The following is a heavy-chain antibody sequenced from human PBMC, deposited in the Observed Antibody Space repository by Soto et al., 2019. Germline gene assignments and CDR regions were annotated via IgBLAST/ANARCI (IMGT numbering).Heavy chain of an antibody. CDR1: GYTFTSYA. J-gene: IGHJ6*03. CDR2: INAGNGNT. Sequence: ASVKVSCKASGYTFTSYAMHWVRQAPGQRLEWMGWINAGNGNTKYSQKFQGRVTITRDTSASTAYMELSSLRSEDTAVYYCARDLMVRDYYYYMDVWGKGTTVTVSS. D-gene: IGHD3-10*01. CDR3: ARDLMVRDYYYYMDV. V-gene: IGHV1-3*01.